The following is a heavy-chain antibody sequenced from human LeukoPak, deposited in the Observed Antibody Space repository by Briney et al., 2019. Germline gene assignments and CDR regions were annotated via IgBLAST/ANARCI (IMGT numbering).Heavy chain of an antibody. V-gene: IGHV1-69*13. CDR1: GGTFSSYA. J-gene: IGHJ4*02. CDR2: IIPIFGTA. Sequence: GASVKVSCKASGGTFSSYAISWVRQAPGQGLEWMGGIIPIFGTANYAQKFQGRVTITADESTSTAYMELGSLRSEDTAVYYCAREPYYYDSSGYYYFDYWGQGTLVTVSS. CDR3: AREPYYYDSSGYYYFDY. D-gene: IGHD3-22*01.